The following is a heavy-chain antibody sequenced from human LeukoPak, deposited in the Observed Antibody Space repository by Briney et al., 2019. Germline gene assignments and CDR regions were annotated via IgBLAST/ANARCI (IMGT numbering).Heavy chain of an antibody. J-gene: IGHJ4*02. D-gene: IGHD2-2*01. V-gene: IGHV3-73*01. CDR3: TRWDCTTTGCYPFDY. CDR1: GFTFSGSA. CDR2: IRDKANSYAT. Sequence: GESLRLSCAASGFTFSGSAIHWVRQASGKGLEWVGRIRDKANSYATAYIASVKGRFTISRDDSKNTAHLQMSSLKTEGTAVYYCTRWDCTTTGCYPFDYWGQGTLVTVSS.